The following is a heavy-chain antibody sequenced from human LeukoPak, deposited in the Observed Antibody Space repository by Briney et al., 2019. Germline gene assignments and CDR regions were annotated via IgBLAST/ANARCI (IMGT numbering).Heavy chain of an antibody. Sequence: SETLSLTCTVSGGPISSYYWSWIRQPPGKGLEWIGYIYYSGSTNYNPSLKSRVTISVDTSKNQYSLKLSSVTAADTAVYYCARGRDHGDYWGQGTLVTVSS. CDR2: IYYSGST. CDR1: GGPISSYY. CDR3: ARGRDHGDY. V-gene: IGHV4-59*01. J-gene: IGHJ4*02.